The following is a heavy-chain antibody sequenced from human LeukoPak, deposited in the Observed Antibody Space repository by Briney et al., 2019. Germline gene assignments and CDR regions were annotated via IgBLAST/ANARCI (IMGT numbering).Heavy chain of an antibody. CDR3: ATDTSATVTTVFFDY. J-gene: IGHJ4*02. V-gene: IGHV1-69*06. Sequence: SVTVSCKASGGTFSIYAISWVRQGPGQGLEWMGGIIPIFGTANYAQKFQGRVTITADKSTSTPYMQLSSLRSEDTAVYYCATDTSATVTTVFFDYWGQGTLVTVSS. CDR1: GGTFSIYA. D-gene: IGHD4-17*01. CDR2: IIPIFGTA.